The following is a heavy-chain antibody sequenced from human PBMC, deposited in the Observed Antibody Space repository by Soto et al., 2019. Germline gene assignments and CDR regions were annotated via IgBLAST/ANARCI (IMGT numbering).Heavy chain of an antibody. CDR1: GFTFSSYA. Sequence: PVGSLGLSCAASGFTFSSYAMSWVRQATGKGLEWVSAISGSGGSTYYADSVKGRFTISRDNSKNTLYLQMNSLRAEDTAVYYCAKEGYCYYHSSGPYWGQGTLVIVSS. D-gene: IGHD3-22*01. CDR2: ISGSGGST. V-gene: IGHV3-23*01. CDR3: AKEGYCYYHSSGPY. J-gene: IGHJ4*02.